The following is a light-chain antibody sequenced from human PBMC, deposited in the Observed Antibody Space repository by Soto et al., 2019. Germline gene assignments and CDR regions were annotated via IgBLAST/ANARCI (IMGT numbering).Light chain of an antibody. CDR3: QQYGRSPSIT. CDR1: KSVSSN. J-gene: IGKJ5*01. CDR2: GAS. Sequence: ERVMTQSPATVSVSPGERATLCCRASKSVSSNLAWYQQKPGQAPRLFIYGASTRATAIPPRFSGSGSGTDFTLTISRLEPEDFAVYYCQQYGRSPSITFGQGTRLEIK. V-gene: IGKV3-15*01.